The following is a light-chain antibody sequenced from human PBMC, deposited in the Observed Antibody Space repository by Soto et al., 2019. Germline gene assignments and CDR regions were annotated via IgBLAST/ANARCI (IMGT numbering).Light chain of an antibody. CDR1: QSISSW. CDR3: QQYDSNPWT. Sequence: DIPMTQSPSTLSASVGDRVTITCRASQSISSWLAWYQQKPGKAPNLLIYKASSLESGVPSRFSGSGSGTEFTLAISSLQPDDFATYYCQQYDSNPWTFGQGTKVEI. J-gene: IGKJ1*01. V-gene: IGKV1-5*03. CDR2: KAS.